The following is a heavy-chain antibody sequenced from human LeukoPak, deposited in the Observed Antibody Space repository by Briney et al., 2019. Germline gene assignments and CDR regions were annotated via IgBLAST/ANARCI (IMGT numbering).Heavy chain of an antibody. J-gene: IGHJ4*02. CDR2: IIPIFGTA. V-gene: IGHV1-69*06. D-gene: IGHD2-21*02. CDR1: GGTFSSYA. Sequence: SVKVSCKASGGTFSSYAISWVRQAPGQWLEWMGGIIPIFGTANYAQKFQGRVTITADKSTSTAYMELSSLRSEHTAVYYCARDSLPPAYCGGDCPMFDYWGQGTLVTVSS. CDR3: ARDSLPPAYCGGDCPMFDY.